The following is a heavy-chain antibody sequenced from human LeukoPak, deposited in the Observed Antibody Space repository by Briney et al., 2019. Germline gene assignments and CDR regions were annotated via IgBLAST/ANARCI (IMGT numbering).Heavy chain of an antibody. J-gene: IGHJ6*02. CDR1: GGSISSYY. D-gene: IGHD6-19*01. V-gene: IGHV4-4*07. CDR3: ARGVAVAAYYYYYGMDV. CDR2: IYTSGST. Sequence: PSETLSLTCTVSGGSISSYYWSWLRQPAGKGLEWIGRIYTSGSTNYNPSLKSRVTMSVDTSKNQFSLKLSSVTAADTAVYYCARGVAVAAYYYYYGMDVWGQGTTVTVSS.